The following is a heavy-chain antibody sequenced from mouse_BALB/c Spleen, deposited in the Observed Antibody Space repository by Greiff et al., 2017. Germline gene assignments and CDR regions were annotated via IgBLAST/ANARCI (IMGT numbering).Heavy chain of an antibody. V-gene: IGHV3-2*02. CDR3: AKLGRSYFDY. Sequence: EVQLVESGPGLVKPSQSLSLTCTVTGYSITSDYAWNWIRQFPGNKLEWMGYISYSGSTSYNPSLKSRISITRDTSKNQYFLQLNSVTTEDTATYYCAKLGRSYFDYWGQGTTLTVSS. D-gene: IGHD4-1*01. CDR2: ISYSGST. CDR1: GYSITSDYA. J-gene: IGHJ2*01.